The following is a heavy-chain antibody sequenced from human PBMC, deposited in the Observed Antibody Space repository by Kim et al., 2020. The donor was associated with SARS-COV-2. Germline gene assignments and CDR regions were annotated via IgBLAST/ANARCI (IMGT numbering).Heavy chain of an antibody. V-gene: IGHV1-69*02. CDR2: A. Sequence: ANYAQKFQGRVTITADKSTSTAYMELSSLRSEDTAVYYCAEGAAAGTRDYWGQGTLVTVSS. J-gene: IGHJ4*02. CDR3: AEGAAAGTRDY. D-gene: IGHD6-13*01.